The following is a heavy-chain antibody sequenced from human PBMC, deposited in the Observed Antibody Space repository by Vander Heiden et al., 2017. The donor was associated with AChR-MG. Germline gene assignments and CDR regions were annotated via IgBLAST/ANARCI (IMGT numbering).Heavy chain of an antibody. CDR1: GYTFTSYG. J-gene: IGHJ5*02. D-gene: IGHD3-3*01. CDR2: IRAYNGNT. V-gene: IGHV1-18*04. CDR3: ARGPQGFYDFWSGYREWFDP. Sequence: QVQLVQSGAEVTKPGASVKVSCKASGYTFTSYGISGVRQAPGQGLEWMGWIRAYNGNTDYAQKLQGRVTMTTDTSTSTAYMELRSLRSDDTAVYYCARGPQGFYDFWSGYREWFDPWGQGTLVTVSS.